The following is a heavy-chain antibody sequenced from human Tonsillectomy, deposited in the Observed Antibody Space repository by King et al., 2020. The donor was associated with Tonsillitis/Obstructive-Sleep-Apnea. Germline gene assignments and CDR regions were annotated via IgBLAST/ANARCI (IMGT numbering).Heavy chain of an antibody. V-gene: IGHV3-9*01. Sequence: VQLVESGGGLVQPGRSLRLSCAASGFTFDDYAMHWVRQAPGKGLEWVSGISWNSGSIGYADSVKGRFTISRDNAKNSLYLQMNSLRAEDTALYYCAKAGKYQLLYNLFDPGGQGTLVTVSS. D-gene: IGHD2-2*01. CDR2: ISWNSGSI. CDR1: GFTFDDYA. CDR3: AKAGKYQLLYNLFDP. J-gene: IGHJ5*02.